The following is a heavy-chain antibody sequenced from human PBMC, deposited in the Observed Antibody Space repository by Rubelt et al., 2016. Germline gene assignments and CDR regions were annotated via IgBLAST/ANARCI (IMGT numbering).Heavy chain of an antibody. CDR2: IIPIYGTT. CDR3: ARDGDGYNFGY. D-gene: IGHD5-24*01. Sequence: QVQLVQSGAEVRKPGSSVKVSCKVSGDSLSNYAISWVRQAPGQGLEWMGGIIPIYGTTNYAQKFQGRVTVTADESTSTAYVELSSLKSEDTGVYYCARDGDGYNFGYWGQGTLVTVSS. J-gene: IGHJ4*02. V-gene: IGHV1-69*01. CDR1: GDSLSNYA.